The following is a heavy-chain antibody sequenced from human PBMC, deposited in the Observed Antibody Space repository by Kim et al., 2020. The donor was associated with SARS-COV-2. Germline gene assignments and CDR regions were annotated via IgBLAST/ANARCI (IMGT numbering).Heavy chain of an antibody. CDR1: GFTFSSFA. J-gene: IGHJ4*02. V-gene: IGHV3-23*03. Sequence: GGSLRLSCVASGFTFSSFAMSWVRQAPGKGLEWVAVFYSGGSGIYYADSVKGRFTISRDDSKKTLYLQMNSLSVEDTAVYYCAKTIREGIAATGTGYYFDFWGQGTVVTVSS. CDR2: FYSGGSGI. D-gene: IGHD6-13*01. CDR3: AKTIREGIAATGTGYYFDF.